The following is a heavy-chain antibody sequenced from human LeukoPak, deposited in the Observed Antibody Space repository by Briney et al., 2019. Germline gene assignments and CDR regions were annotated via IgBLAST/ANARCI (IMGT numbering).Heavy chain of an antibody. CDR3: ATLEIGDYYFDY. D-gene: IGHD3-16*01. J-gene: IGHJ4*02. V-gene: IGHV4-39*01. Sequence: PSETLSLTCTVSGGSISSRPYYWGWVRQPPGKGLEWIGSISYSGRIHYNPSLKSRVTISVDTPKNHFSLRLSSVTAADTAVYYCATLEIGDYYFDYWGQGTLVTVSS. CDR1: GGSISSRPYY. CDR2: ISYSGRI.